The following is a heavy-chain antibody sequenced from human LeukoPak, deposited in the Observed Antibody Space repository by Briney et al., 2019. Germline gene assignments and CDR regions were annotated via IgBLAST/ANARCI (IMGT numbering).Heavy chain of an antibody. CDR1: GFTFSNYA. CDR2: ISGSDYA. Sequence: GGSLRLSCAASGFTFSNYAMGWVRQAPGKGLEWVSGISGSDYAYYTDSVKGRFTISRDNSKNTLYLQMNTLRVEDTAVYYCAKGVRYLDWWILDYWGQGTLVPVFS. J-gene: IGHJ4*02. D-gene: IGHD3-9*01. V-gene: IGHV3-23*01. CDR3: AKGVRYLDWWILDY.